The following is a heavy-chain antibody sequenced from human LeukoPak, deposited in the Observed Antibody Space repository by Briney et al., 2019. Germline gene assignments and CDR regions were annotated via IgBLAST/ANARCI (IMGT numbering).Heavy chain of an antibody. Sequence: GGSLRLSCAASGFTFSSYWMGWVRQAPGKGLEWVANIKQDGSEKYYVDSVKGRFTISRDNAKNSLYLQMNSLRAEDTAVYYCARTYGDYVDYYYGMDVWGQGTTVTVSS. J-gene: IGHJ6*02. D-gene: IGHD4-17*01. CDR2: IKQDGSEK. V-gene: IGHV3-7*01. CDR1: GFTFSSYW. CDR3: ARTYGDYVDYYYGMDV.